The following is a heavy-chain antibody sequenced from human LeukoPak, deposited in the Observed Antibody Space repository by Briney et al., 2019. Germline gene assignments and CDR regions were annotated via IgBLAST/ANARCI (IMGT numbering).Heavy chain of an antibody. CDR3: ARGKEMTAVAGYYSFDY. J-gene: IGHJ4*02. Sequence: SETLSLTCTVSGGSISGHYWTWIRQPAGRRLEWIGRIYSSGSTYYNPSLMSRVTISLDTSNNQFSLRVTSVTAADTAVYYCARGKEMTAVAGYYSFDYWGQGTLVSVSS. V-gene: IGHV4-4*07. CDR2: IYSSGST. CDR1: GGSISGHY. D-gene: IGHD6-19*01.